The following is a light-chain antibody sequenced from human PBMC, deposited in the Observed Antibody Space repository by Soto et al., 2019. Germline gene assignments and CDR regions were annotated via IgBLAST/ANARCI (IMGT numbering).Light chain of an antibody. CDR2: AAS. CDR3: QQSYSTPT. CDR1: QSISSY. V-gene: IGKV1-39*01. J-gene: IGKJ2*01. Sequence: DIQMTQSPSSLSASVGDRVTITCRASQSISSYLNWYQQKPGKAPNLLIYAASSLQSGVPSRLSGSGSGTDFTLTISRLQPEDFATYYCQQSYSTPTFGQGTKLEIK.